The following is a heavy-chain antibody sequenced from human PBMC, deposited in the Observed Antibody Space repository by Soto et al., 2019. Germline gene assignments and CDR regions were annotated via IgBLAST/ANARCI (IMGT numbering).Heavy chain of an antibody. CDR3: ATGRNIVVVPGHPPRVRIDAFDI. D-gene: IGHD2-2*01. J-gene: IGHJ3*02. V-gene: IGHV1-24*01. Sequence: ASVKVSGKVSGYTLTELSMHWVRQAPGKGLEWMGGFDTEDGETIYAQKFQGRVTMTEDTSTDTAYMELSSLRSEDTAVYYCATGRNIVVVPGHPPRVRIDAFDIWGQGTMVTVSS. CDR1: GYTLTELS. CDR2: FDTEDGET.